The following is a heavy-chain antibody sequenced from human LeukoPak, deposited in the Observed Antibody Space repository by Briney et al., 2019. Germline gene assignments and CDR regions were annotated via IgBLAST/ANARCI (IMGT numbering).Heavy chain of an antibody. CDR1: GFTFSSYS. CDR2: ISSSSSTI. Sequence: GGSLRLSCAASGFTFSSYSVNWVRQAPGKGLEWVSYISSSSSTIYYADSVKGRFTISRDNAKNSLYLQMNSLRVEDTAVYYCARGLGYFDYWGLGTLVTVSS. J-gene: IGHJ4*02. V-gene: IGHV3-48*01. CDR3: ARGLGYFDY.